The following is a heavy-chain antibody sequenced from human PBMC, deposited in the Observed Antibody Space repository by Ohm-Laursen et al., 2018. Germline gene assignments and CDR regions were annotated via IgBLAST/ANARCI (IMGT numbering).Heavy chain of an antibody. V-gene: IGHV3-69-1*01. CDR3: ATPPYGDYGGY. Sequence: SLRLSCAASGFTFDDYAMHWVRQAPGKGLEWVSYISSSGTIYYADFVEGRFTISRDNGKNSLYLQMNSLRAEDTAVYYCATPPYGDYGGYWGQGILVTVSP. CDR1: GFTFDDYA. CDR2: ISSSGTI. D-gene: IGHD4-17*01. J-gene: IGHJ4*02.